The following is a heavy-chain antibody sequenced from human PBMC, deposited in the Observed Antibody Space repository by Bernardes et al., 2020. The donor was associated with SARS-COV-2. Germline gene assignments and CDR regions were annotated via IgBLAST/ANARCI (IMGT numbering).Heavy chain of an antibody. Sequence: SETLSLTCTVSGGSISSYDWSWVRQPAGKGLEWIGLIYTSGSTNYNPSLKSRVTMTVDTSKNQFSLKLSPVTAADTAVDYCARASGSYKGSYWGQGTLVAVSS. CDR2: IYTSGST. D-gene: IGHD1-26*01. CDR1: GGSISSYD. V-gene: IGHV4-4*07. J-gene: IGHJ4*02. CDR3: ARASGSYKGSY.